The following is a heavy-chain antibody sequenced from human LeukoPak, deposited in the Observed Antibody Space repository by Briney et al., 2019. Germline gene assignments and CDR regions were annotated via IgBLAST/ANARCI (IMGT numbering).Heavy chain of an antibody. J-gene: IGHJ4*02. CDR3: AKNTEEGNYFDY. CDR1: GYSFTRYR. V-gene: IGHV5-51*01. CDR2: IYPGGSAT. D-gene: IGHD4-17*01. Sequence: GESLNISCKSSGYSFTRYRSGWVRQMPGKGLEWMCIIYPGGSATRYSPSFQGQVTISAEKSISTDYLQWSSRKDADTAIYYCAKNTEEGNYFDYWGQGTLVTVSS.